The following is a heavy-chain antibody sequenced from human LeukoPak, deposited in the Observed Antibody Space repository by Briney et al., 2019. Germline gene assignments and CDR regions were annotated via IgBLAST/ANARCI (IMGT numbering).Heavy chain of an antibody. CDR2: ISWNSGSL. Sequence: AGGSLRLSCVASGFRFDDYALHWVRQAPGKGLEWVSGISWNSGSLGYADSVKGRFTISRDNAKNSLYLQMNSLRAEDTALYYCSKDHYQFWSGHKSECAFDIWGQGKMVTVS. D-gene: IGHD3-3*01. CDR1: GFRFDDYA. J-gene: IGHJ3*02. V-gene: IGHV3-9*01. CDR3: SKDHYQFWSGHKSECAFDI.